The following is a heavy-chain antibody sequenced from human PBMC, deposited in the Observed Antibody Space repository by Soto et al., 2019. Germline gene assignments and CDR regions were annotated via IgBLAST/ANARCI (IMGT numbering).Heavy chain of an antibody. CDR3: ARKSIAARXXYXMDV. CDR1: GGSISSYY. V-gene: IGHV4-59*08. Sequence: SETLSLTCTVSGGSISSYYWSWIRQPPGKGLEWIGYIYYSGSTNYNPSLKSRVTISVDTSKNQFSLKLSSVTAADTAVYYCARKSIAARXXYXMDVWGKGTTVTVSS. J-gene: IGHJ6*04. D-gene: IGHD6-6*01. CDR2: IYYSGST.